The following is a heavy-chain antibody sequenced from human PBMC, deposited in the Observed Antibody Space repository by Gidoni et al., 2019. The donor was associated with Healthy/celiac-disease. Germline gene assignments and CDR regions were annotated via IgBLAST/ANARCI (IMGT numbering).Heavy chain of an antibody. CDR1: GFTFSNAW. Sequence: EVQLVESGGGLVKPGGSLRLSCAASGFTFSNAWMSWVRQAPGKGLEWVGRIKSKTDGGTTDYAAPVKGRFTISRDDSKNTLYLQMNSLKTEDTAVYYCTTRIAAAVTGDYWGQGTLVTVSS. D-gene: IGHD6-13*01. J-gene: IGHJ4*02. CDR2: IKSKTDGGTT. V-gene: IGHV3-15*01. CDR3: TTRIAAAVTGDY.